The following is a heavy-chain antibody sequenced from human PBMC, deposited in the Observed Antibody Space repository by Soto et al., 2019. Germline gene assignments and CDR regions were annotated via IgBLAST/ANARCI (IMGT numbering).Heavy chain of an antibody. Sequence: QVQLVESGGGVVQPGRSLRLSCAASGFTFSSYAMHWVRQAPGKGLEWVAVISYDGRNKYYADSVKGRFTISRDNSKNTLYQHMTRLRAGLRAVYLCARSGGRLRFGQLFSYWGQGTLVTVSS. CDR1: GFTFSSYA. D-gene: IGHD3-10*01. J-gene: IGHJ4*02. CDR3: ARSGGRLRFGQLFSY. V-gene: IGHV3-30*04. CDR2: ISYDGRNK.